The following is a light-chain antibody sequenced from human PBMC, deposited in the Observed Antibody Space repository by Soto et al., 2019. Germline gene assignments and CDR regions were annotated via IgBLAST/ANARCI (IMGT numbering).Light chain of an antibody. CDR3: QQYQNLWT. CDR2: RSS. Sequence: MTQSPSSLSAYLGDRVTLSCRASQTIYSNVAWYQQRPGQPPRLLIYRSSSRATGIPARFSGSGSGTEFTLTINSLQSEDFAVYYCQQYQNLWTFGQGTKVDIK. CDR1: QTIYSN. V-gene: IGKV3-15*01. J-gene: IGKJ1*01.